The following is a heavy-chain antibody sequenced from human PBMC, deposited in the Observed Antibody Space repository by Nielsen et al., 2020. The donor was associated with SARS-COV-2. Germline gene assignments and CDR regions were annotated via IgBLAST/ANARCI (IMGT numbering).Heavy chain of an antibody. D-gene: IGHD6-19*01. V-gene: IGHV3-20*04. CDR2: INWNGGST. J-gene: IGHJ4*02. CDR1: GFTFDDYG. CDR3: ARVRGSSGYLDY. Sequence: GESLKISCAASGFTFDDYGMSWVRQAPGKGLEWVSGINWNGGSTGYADSVKGRFTISRDNAKNSLYLQMSSLRVADTAVYYCARVRGSSGYLDYWGQGTLLTVS.